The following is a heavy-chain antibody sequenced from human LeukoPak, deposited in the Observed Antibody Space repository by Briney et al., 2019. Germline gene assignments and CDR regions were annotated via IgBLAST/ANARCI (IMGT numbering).Heavy chain of an antibody. J-gene: IGHJ4*02. CDR3: ARDADYYDSSGYEY. Sequence: GSLRLSCVASGFAFTTYGMHWVRQAPGKGLEWVAVISYDGTNKYYADSVKGRFTISRDNAKNSLYLQMNSLRAEDTAVYYCARDADYYDSSGYEYWGQGTLVTVSS. CDR1: GFAFTTYG. V-gene: IGHV3-30*12. CDR2: ISYDGTNK. D-gene: IGHD3-22*01.